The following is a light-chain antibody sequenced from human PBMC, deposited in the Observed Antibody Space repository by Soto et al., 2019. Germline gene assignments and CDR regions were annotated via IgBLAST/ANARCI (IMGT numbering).Light chain of an antibody. J-gene: IGKJ1*01. V-gene: IGKV3-20*01. CDR2: GAS. CDR1: QSISSSY. CDR3: QQYSSTFWT. Sequence: EIVLTQSPGTLSLSPGERATLSCRASQSISSSYLAWYQQKPGQAPRLLVYGASSRATGIPDRFSGSGSGTDFTLTINRLEPEDFALYYCQQYSSTFWTFGQGTKVEIK.